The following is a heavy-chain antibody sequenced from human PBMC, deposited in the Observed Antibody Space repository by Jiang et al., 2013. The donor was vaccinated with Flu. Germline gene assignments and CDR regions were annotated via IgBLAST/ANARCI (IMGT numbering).Heavy chain of an antibody. D-gene: IGHD5-12*01. CDR1: GGSVGSDDYC. J-gene: IGHJ4*02. CDR3: ARGVHRGYDWNFDH. V-gene: IGHV4-61*02. Sequence: PGLVKPSQTLSLTCNVSGGSVGSDDYCWSWIRQPAGKGLEWIGRIYSSGSTKYNPSLKSRVTMSVDTSKNQFSLKLTSVSAADTAVYYCARGVHRGYDWNFDHWGQGSLVTVSS. CDR2: IYSSGST.